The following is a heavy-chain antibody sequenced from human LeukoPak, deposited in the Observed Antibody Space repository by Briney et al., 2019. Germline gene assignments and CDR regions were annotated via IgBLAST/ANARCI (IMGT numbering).Heavy chain of an antibody. CDR2: IYYSGST. J-gene: IGHJ4*02. CDR1: GGSISSYY. V-gene: IGHV4-59*01. Sequence: SETLSLTCTVSGGSISSYYWSWIRQPPGKRLEWIGYIYYSGSTNYNPSLKSRVTISVDTSKNQFSLKLSSVTAADTAVYYCARVHYYDSSGALATWGQGTLVTVSS. CDR3: ARVHYYDSSGALAT. D-gene: IGHD3-22*01.